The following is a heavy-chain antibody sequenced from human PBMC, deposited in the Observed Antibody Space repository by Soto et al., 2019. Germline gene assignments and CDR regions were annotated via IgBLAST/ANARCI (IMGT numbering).Heavy chain of an antibody. CDR3: ARSRIQRWLAAPYYYYGMDV. V-gene: IGHV4-34*01. D-gene: IGHD5-18*01. CDR2: INHSGST. CDR1: GGSFSGYY. J-gene: IGHJ6*02. Sequence: SETLSLTCAVYGGSFSGYYWSWIRQPPGKGLEWIGEINHSGSTNYNPSLKSRVTISVDTSKNQFSLKLSSVTAADTAVYYCARSRIQRWLAAPYYYYGMDVWGQGTTVTVSS.